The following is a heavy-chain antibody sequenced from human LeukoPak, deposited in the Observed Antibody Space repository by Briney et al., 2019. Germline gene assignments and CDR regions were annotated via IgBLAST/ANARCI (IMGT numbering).Heavy chain of an antibody. D-gene: IGHD1/OR15-1a*01. CDR3: ARVGRGTVPHVWFDY. V-gene: IGHV1-69*05. CDR2: IIPIFGTA. Sequence: GASVNVSCKASGGTFSIYAISWVRQAPGQGLEWMGGIIPIFGTANYAQKFQGRVTITTDESTSSAYMELSSLRSEDTAVYYCARVGRGTVPHVWFDYWGQGTLVTVSS. J-gene: IGHJ4*02. CDR1: GGTFSIYA.